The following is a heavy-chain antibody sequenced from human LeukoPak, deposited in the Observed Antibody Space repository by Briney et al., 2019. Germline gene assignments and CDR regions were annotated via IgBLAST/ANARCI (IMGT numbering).Heavy chain of an antibody. D-gene: IGHD3-10*01. CDR1: GFTFSSYS. Sequence: GGSLRLSCAASGFTFSSYSMNWVRQAPGKGLEWVAFIRYDGSNKYYADSVKGRFTISRDNSKDTLYLQMNSLRAEDTAVYYCARGNEYYYGSGSYYPGDAFDIWGQGTMVTVSS. CDR2: IRYDGSNK. J-gene: IGHJ3*02. V-gene: IGHV3-30*02. CDR3: ARGNEYYYGSGSYYPGDAFDI.